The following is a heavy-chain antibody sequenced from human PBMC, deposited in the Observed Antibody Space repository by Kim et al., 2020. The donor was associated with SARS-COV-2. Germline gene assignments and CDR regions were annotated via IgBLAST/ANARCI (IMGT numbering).Heavy chain of an antibody. J-gene: IGHJ6*02. CDR2: IYYSGST. D-gene: IGHD2-15*01. Sequence: SETLSLTCTVSGGSISSYYWSWIRQPPGKGLEWIGYIYYSGSTNYNPSLKSRVTISVDTSKNQFSLKLSSETAADTAVYYCAGTGYCSGGSCNDYYYYGMDVWGQGTTVTVSS. CDR1: GGSISSYY. CDR3: AGTGYCSGGSCNDYYYYGMDV. V-gene: IGHV4-59*13.